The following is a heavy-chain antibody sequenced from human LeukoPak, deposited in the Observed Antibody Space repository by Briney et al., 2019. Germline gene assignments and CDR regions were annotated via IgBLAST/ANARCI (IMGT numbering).Heavy chain of an antibody. D-gene: IGHD3-22*01. CDR3: ARDITMIVVAPLPDY. CDR1: GYTFTSYA. V-gene: IGHV1-3*01. Sequence: ASVKVSCKASGYTFTSYAMHWVRQAPGQRLEWMGWINAGNGNTKYSQKFQGRVTITRDTSASTAYVELSSLRSEDTAVYYCARDITMIVVAPLPDYWGQGTLVTVSS. J-gene: IGHJ4*02. CDR2: INAGNGNT.